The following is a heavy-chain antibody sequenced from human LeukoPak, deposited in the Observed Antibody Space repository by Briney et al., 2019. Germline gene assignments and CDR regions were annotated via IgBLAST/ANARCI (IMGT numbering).Heavy chain of an antibody. J-gene: IGHJ4*02. CDR1: GFTVSSSY. V-gene: IGHV3-66*01. CDR3: ARSTTVTPPFIS. D-gene: IGHD4-11*01. Sequence: GGSLRLSCAASGFTVSSSYMSWVRQAPGKGLEWVSVIYSGGSTYYADSVKGRFTISRDNSKNTLFLQINSLRAEDTAVYYCARSTTVTPPFISWGQGTLVTVSS. CDR2: IYSGGST.